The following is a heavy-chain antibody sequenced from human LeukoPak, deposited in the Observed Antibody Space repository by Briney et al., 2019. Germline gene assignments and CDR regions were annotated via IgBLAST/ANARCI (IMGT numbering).Heavy chain of an antibody. V-gene: IGHV3-11*04. D-gene: IGHD6-13*01. CDR3: ARVIATCPHYHYYMVV. Sequence: TGGSLRLFCVASGFTFSEHYMTWICQAPGKGLEWVSYISNSGRTIYYADSVKGRFTISRGNAENSLYLQMNSLRVEDTAVYYCARVIATCPHYHYYMVVWGKGTPVTVSS. J-gene: IGHJ6*03. CDR2: ISNSGRTI. CDR1: GFTFSEHY.